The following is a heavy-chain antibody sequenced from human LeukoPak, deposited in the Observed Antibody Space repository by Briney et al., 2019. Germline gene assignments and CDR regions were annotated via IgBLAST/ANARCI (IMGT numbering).Heavy chain of an antibody. CDR3: ARSEPSDYGDYLIDY. J-gene: IGHJ4*02. CDR2: IIPIFGTA. D-gene: IGHD4-17*01. Sequence: ASVTVSCKASGGTFSSYAISWVRQAPGQGLEWMGGIIPIFGTANYAQKFQGRVTITADESTSTAYMELSSLRSEDTAVYYCARSEPSDYGDYLIDYWGQGTLVTVSS. CDR1: GGTFSSYA. V-gene: IGHV1-69*13.